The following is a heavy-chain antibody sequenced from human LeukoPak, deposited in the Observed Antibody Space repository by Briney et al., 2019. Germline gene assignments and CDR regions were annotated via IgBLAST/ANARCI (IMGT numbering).Heavy chain of an antibody. J-gene: IGHJ3*02. V-gene: IGHV3-23*01. Sequence: GGSLRLSCAASGFTFSSYAMSWVRQAPGKGLEWVSGISGSGSSTYSADSVKGRFTISRDNSNNTLYLQMNSLRAEDTALYYCAKAKITLIVVANPNSGALDIWGQGTMVTASS. D-gene: IGHD3-22*01. CDR3: AKAKITLIVVANPNSGALDI. CDR2: ISGSGSST. CDR1: GFTFSSYA.